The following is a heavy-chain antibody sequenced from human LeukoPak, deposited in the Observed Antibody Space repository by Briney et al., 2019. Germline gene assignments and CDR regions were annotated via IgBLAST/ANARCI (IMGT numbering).Heavy chain of an antibody. CDR2: ISAYNGNT. CDR1: GYTFTSYG. V-gene: IGHV1-18*01. J-gene: IGHJ6*02. Sequence: ASVKVSCKASGYTFTSYGISWVRQAPGQGLEWMGWISAYNGNTNYAQKLRGRVTMTTDTSTSTAYMELRSLRSDDTAVYYCARDGSDIVVVVAALFYYYYGMDVWGQGTTVTVSS. CDR3: ARDGSDIVVVVAALFYYYYGMDV. D-gene: IGHD2-15*01.